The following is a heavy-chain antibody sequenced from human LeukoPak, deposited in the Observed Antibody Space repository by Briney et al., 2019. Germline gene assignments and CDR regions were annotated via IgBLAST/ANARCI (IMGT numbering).Heavy chain of an antibody. D-gene: IGHD6-13*01. J-gene: IGHJ4*02. CDR1: GGPISGYF. V-gene: IGHV4-59*12. CDR3: AREKVRRYSSSWYPFDY. CDR2: IHDNGRT. Sequence: PSETLSLTCTVSGGPISGYFWSWIRQPPGKGLEWIGYIHDNGRTTYNPSLRSRVTISVDTSKSQFSLKLNSLTTTDTAVYYCAREKVRRYSSSWYPFDYWGQGTLVTVSS.